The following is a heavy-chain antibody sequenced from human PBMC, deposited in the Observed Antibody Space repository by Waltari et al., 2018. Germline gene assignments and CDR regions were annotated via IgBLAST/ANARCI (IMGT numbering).Heavy chain of an antibody. J-gene: IGHJ3*02. CDR1: GFPFSSYA. CDR3: AKDYDSKIRGAFDI. Sequence: EVQLLESGGGLVQPGGSLRLSCAASGFPFSSYAMSWVRQAPGKGLEWVSVIYSGGSTYYADSVKGRFTISRDNSKNTLYLQMNSLRAEDTAVYYCAKDYDSKIRGAFDIWGQGTMVTVSS. V-gene: IGHV3-23*03. CDR2: IYSGGST. D-gene: IGHD3-22*01.